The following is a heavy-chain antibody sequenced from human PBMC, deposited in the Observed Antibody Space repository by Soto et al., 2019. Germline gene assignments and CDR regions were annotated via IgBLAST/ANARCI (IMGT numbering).Heavy chain of an antibody. CDR2: ISYDGSNK. V-gene: IGHV3-30*04. CDR1: GFTFKSNA. Sequence: GGSLRLSCAASGFTFKSNAMHWVRQAPGKGLEWVAVISYDGSNKHYTDSVKGRFTISRDNSKNTLYLQMTGLRPEDTAVYYCTSSSVSDIVVVAAASELDYWGQGTRGTVSS. D-gene: IGHD2-15*01. CDR3: TSSSVSDIVVVAAASELDY. J-gene: IGHJ4*02.